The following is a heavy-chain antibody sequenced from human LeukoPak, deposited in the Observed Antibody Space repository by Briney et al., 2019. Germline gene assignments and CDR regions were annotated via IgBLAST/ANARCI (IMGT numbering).Heavy chain of an antibody. V-gene: IGHV3-23*01. CDR3: AKDRGPITDY. D-gene: IGHD5-12*01. CDR2: ISGSGGST. Sequence: PGGSLRLSCAASGFTFSSYAMSWVRQAPGKGLEWVSGISGSGGSTYYADSAKGRFTISRDNSKNTLYLQMNSLRAEDTAVYYCAKDRGPITDYWGQGTLVTVSS. J-gene: IGHJ4*02. CDR1: GFTFSSYA.